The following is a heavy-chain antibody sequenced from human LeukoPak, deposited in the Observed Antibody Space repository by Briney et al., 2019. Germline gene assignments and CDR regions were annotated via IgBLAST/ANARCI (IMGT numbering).Heavy chain of an antibody. J-gene: IGHJ6*03. CDR1: GGSISSDSYY. CDR3: AREANTYYMDV. D-gene: IGHD2-8*01. Sequence: PSETLSLTCTVSGGSISSDSYYWSWIRQPAGKGLEWIGRIKTSGSTNYSPSLKSRVTISVDTSKNQFSLKLSSVTATDTAVYYCAREANTYYMDVWGKGTTVTVSS. V-gene: IGHV4-61*02. CDR2: IKTSGST.